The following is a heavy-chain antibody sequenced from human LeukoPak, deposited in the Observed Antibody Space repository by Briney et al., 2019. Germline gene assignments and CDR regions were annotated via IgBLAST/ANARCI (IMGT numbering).Heavy chain of an antibody. V-gene: IGHV3-7*01. Sequence: GGSLRLSCAASGFTFSGNWMTWVRQAPGKGLEWVANIKQDGSEKFYVGSVKGRFTISRDNVKNSVYLQMDSLRAEDTAVYYCARDGGYCGGDCPGDAFDIWGQGTMVTVSS. CDR2: IKQDGSEK. D-gene: IGHD2-21*02. CDR1: GFTFSGNW. CDR3: ARDGGYCGGDCPGDAFDI. J-gene: IGHJ3*02.